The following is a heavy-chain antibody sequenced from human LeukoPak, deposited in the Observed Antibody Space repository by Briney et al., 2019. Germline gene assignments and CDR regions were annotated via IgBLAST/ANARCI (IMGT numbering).Heavy chain of an antibody. Sequence: GGSLRLSCAASGFTFSTYTMNWVRQAPGKGLEWVSSISFDSTYIYYADSLEGRFTISRDNAKNSLYLQMNSLRAEDTAVYYCARDRTTMVRGDDAFDIWGQGTMVTVSS. CDR1: GFTFSTYT. CDR3: ARDRTTMVRGDDAFDI. CDR2: ISFDSTYI. D-gene: IGHD3-10*01. J-gene: IGHJ3*02. V-gene: IGHV3-21*01.